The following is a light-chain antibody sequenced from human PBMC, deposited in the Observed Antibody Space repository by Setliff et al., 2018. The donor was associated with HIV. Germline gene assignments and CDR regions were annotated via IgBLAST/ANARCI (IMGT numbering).Light chain of an antibody. CDR3: SSYTSSSTHV. J-gene: IGLJ1*01. CDR1: SSDVGGYNS. CDR2: GVN. V-gene: IGLV2-14*01. Sequence: QSVLTQPASVSGSPGKSITISCNGTSSDVGGYNSVSWYQHYPGKAPKVMIDGVNNRPSGVSNRFSGSKSGSTASLTISGLQAEDEADYYCSSYTSSSTHVFGTGTKVTVL.